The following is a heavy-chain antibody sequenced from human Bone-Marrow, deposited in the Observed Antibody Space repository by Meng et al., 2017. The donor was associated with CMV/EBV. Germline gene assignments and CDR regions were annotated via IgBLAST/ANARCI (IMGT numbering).Heavy chain of an antibody. CDR3: ARDRYNWDFDY. CDR1: GYTFTSYG. D-gene: IGHD1-1*01. J-gene: IGHJ4*02. Sequence: ASVKVSCKASGYTFTSYGISWVRQAPGQGLEWMGWISAYNGNTNYAQRLQGRVTLTTDTSTSTAYMELRSLRSDDTAVYYCARDRYNWDFDYWGQGTLVTVSS. V-gene: IGHV1-18*01. CDR2: ISAYNGNT.